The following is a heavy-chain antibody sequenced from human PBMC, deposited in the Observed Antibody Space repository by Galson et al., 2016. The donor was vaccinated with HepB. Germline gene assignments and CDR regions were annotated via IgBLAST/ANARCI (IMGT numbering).Heavy chain of an antibody. D-gene: IGHD3-10*01. J-gene: IGHJ4*02. CDR3: ARDPNYYGSGSYFDY. CDR1: GGIFSNYT. V-gene: IGHV1-69*13. Sequence: SVKVSCKASGGIFSNYTFAWVRQAPAQGLEYMGGIVPMFGSANYAPKFQGRVTITADESTRTVYMEVNSLRSDDTAVYYCARDPNYYGSGSYFDYWGQGTLVIAST. CDR2: IVPMFGSA.